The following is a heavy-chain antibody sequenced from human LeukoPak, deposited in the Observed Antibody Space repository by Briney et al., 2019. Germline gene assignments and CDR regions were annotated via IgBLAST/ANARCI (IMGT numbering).Heavy chain of an antibody. Sequence: GGSLRLSCAASGFNFGAFSMAWVRQAPGKGLEWVTYMNEYGSEIFYVDSVKDRFTISRDNSKNTLYLQMNSLRAEDTAVYYCAKDHRAYCGGDCVDFDYWGQGTLVTVSS. V-gene: IGHV3-7*01. CDR1: GFNFGAFS. CDR3: AKDHRAYCGGDCVDFDY. J-gene: IGHJ4*02. CDR2: MNEYGSEI. D-gene: IGHD2-21*02.